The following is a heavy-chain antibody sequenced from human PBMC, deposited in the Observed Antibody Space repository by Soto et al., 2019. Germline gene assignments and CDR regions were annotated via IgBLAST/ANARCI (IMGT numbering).Heavy chain of an antibody. D-gene: IGHD2-2*02. CDR3: ARDGASYYCSSTSCYNYYYMDV. Sequence: QVQLVQSGAEVKKPGSSVKVSCKASGGTFSSYTISWVRQAPGQGLEWMGRIIPILGIANYAQKFQDRVTITADKSTSTAYMELSSLRSEDTAVYYCARDGASYYCSSTSCYNYYYMDVWGKGTTVTVSS. CDR2: IIPILGIA. CDR1: GGTFSSYT. J-gene: IGHJ6*03. V-gene: IGHV1-69*08.